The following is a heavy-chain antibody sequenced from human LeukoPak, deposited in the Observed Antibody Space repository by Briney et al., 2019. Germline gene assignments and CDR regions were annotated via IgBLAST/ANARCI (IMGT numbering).Heavy chain of an antibody. CDR3: ARSQGYCSGGSCLQGDWFDP. J-gene: IGHJ5*02. V-gene: IGHV5-51*01. CDR2: IYPGDSDT. CDR1: GYSFTSYW. Sequence: GESLKISCKASGYSFTSYWIGWVRQMPGKGLEWVGIIYPGDSDTRYSPSFQGQVTISADKSISTAYLQWGSLKASDTAMYYCARSQGYCSGGSCLQGDWFDPWGQGTLVTVSS. D-gene: IGHD2-15*01.